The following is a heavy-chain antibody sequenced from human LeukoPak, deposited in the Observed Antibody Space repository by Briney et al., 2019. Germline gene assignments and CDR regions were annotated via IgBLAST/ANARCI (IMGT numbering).Heavy chain of an antibody. Sequence: GGSLRLSCAASGFTFSSYAMSWVRQAPGKGLEWVSAISGSGGSTYYADSVKGRFTISRDNSKNTLYLEMNSLRAEDTAVYYCAKWVYDSSGRDYWGQGTLVTVSS. CDR1: GFTFSSYA. CDR3: AKWVYDSSGRDY. CDR2: ISGSGGST. J-gene: IGHJ4*02. V-gene: IGHV3-23*01. D-gene: IGHD3-22*01.